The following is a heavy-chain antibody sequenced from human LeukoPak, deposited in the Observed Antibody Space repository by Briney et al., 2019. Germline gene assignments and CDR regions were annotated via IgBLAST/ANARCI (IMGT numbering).Heavy chain of an antibody. D-gene: IGHD2-2*01. CDR2: ISYDGSNK. Sequence: GGSLRLSCAASGFTFSSYAMHWVRQAPGKGLEGVAVISYDGSNKYYADSVKGRFTISRDNSKNTLYLQMNSLRAEDTAVYYCARDSRDCSSTSCYSDYWGQGTLVTVSS. CDR3: ARDSRDCSSTSCYSDY. CDR1: GFTFSSYA. J-gene: IGHJ4*02. V-gene: IGHV3-30*04.